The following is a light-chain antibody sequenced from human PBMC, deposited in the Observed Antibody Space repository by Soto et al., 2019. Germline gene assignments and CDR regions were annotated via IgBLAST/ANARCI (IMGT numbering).Light chain of an antibody. CDR3: HHDNNWSPAYT. Sequence: EIVLTQSPATLSVSPGERATLSCRASQSVTSNLAWYQQKPGQAPRLLIYGASTRATGIPARFSGSGYGTEFILTLTSLQSEDFAVYYCHHDNNWSPAYTFGQGAKLEIK. CDR1: QSVTSN. CDR2: GAS. V-gene: IGKV3-15*01. J-gene: IGKJ2*01.